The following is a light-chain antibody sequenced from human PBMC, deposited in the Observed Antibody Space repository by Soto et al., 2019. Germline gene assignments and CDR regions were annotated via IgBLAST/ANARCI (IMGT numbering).Light chain of an antibody. CDR1: SGYSNYK. Sequence: QPVLTQPPSASASLGASVTLTCTLSSGYSNYKVDWYQQRPGKGPRFVMRVGTGGIVGSKGDGIPDRFSVLGSGLNRYLTIRNIHEEDESDYHCGADHGSGSTWVFGGGTKLTVL. J-gene: IGLJ2*01. V-gene: IGLV9-49*01. CDR3: GADHGSGSTWV. CDR2: VGTGGIVG.